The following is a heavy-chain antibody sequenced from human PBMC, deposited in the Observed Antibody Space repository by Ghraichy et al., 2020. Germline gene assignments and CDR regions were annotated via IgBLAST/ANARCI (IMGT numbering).Heavy chain of an antibody. J-gene: IGHJ4*02. CDR3: AKPDQWYSDYIWGRYPWDY. V-gene: IGHV3-23*01. Sequence: GGSLRLSCAASEFTFNNYAMSWVRQAPGKGLAWVSTISGSGGSTYYADSVKGRFTISRDNSKNTMYLQMNSLRAEDTAVYYCAKPDQWYSDYIWGRYPWDYWGQGTLVTVSS. CDR2: ISGSGGST. CDR1: EFTFNNYA. D-gene: IGHD3-16*02.